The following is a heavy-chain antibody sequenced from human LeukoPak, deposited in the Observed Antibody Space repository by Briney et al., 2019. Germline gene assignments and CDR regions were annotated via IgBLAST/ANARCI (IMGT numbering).Heavy chain of an antibody. D-gene: IGHD3-10*01. CDR1: GFTFSSYS. Sequence: GGSLRLSCAASGFTFSSYSMNWVRQAPGKGLEWVSSISSSSSYIYYADSVKGRFTISRDNAKNSLYLQMNSLRAEDTAVYYCARAPGVYYYGSGSRPGAWFDPWGQGTLVTVSS. CDR3: ARAPGVYYYGSGSRPGAWFDP. CDR2: ISSSSSYI. V-gene: IGHV3-21*04. J-gene: IGHJ5*02.